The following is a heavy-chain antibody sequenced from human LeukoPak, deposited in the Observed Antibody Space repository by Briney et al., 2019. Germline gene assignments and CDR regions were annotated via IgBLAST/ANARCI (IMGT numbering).Heavy chain of an antibody. CDR2: ISGSGGST. CDR1: GFSFSYYA. J-gene: IGHJ4*02. V-gene: IGHV3-23*01. CDR3: AKGRYSSSWYVFDY. D-gene: IGHD6-13*01. Sequence: PGGSLRLSCAASGFSFSYYAMHWVRQAPGKGLEWVSAISGSGGSTYYADSVKGRFTISRDNSKNTLYLQMNSLRAEDTAVYYCAKGRYSSSWYVFDYWGQGTLVTVSS.